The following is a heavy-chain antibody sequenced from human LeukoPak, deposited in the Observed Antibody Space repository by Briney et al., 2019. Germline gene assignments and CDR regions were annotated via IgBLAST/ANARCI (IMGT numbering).Heavy chain of an antibody. V-gene: IGHV4-59*01. CDR2: IYYSGST. CDR3: AREIRELAYCGGDCYPYWYFGL. J-gene: IGHJ2*01. CDR1: GGSISSYY. D-gene: IGHD2-21*02. Sequence: SETLSLTCTVSGGSISSYYWSWIRQPPGKGLEWIGYIYYSGSTNYNPSLKSRVTISVDTSKNQFSLKLSSVTAADTAVYYCAREIRELAYCGGDCYPYWYFGLWGRGTLVTVSS.